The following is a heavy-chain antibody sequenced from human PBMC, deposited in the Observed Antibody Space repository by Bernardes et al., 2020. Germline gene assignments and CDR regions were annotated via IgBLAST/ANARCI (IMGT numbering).Heavy chain of an antibody. V-gene: IGHV1-18*01. CDR1: GYTFTSYG. D-gene: IGHD4-4*01. CDR3: ARHYTKGASPRKDAFDI. CDR2: ISAYNGNT. J-gene: IGHJ3*02. Sequence: ASVKVSCKASGYTFTSYGISWVRQAPGQGLEWMGWISAYNGNTNYAQKLQGRVTMTTDTSTSTAYMELRSLRSDDTAVYYCARHYTKGASPRKDAFDIWGQGTMVTVSS.